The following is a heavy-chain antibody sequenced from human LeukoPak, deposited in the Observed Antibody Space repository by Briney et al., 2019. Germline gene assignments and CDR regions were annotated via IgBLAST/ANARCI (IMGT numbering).Heavy chain of an antibody. Sequence: ASVKVSCKASGYTFTSYYVHWVRQAPGQGLEWMGIINPSGGSTSYAQKFQGRVTMTRDTSTSTVYMELRSLRSDDTAVYYCARDLGTRGYLDYWGQGTLVTVSS. D-gene: IGHD7-27*01. CDR2: INPSGGST. CDR3: ARDLGTRGYLDY. CDR1: GYTFTSYY. V-gene: IGHV1-46*01. J-gene: IGHJ4*02.